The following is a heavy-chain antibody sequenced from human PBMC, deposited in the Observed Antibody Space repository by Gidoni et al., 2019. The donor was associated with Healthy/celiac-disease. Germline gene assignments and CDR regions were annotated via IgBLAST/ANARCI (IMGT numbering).Heavy chain of an antibody. J-gene: IGHJ4*02. Sequence: QVQLQQWGAGLWNPSETLSLTCAVYGGSFSGYYWSWIRQPPGKGLEWIGEINPSGSTNYTPSLKSRVTISVDTSKNQFSLKLSSLTAADTAVYYCARTAAAGTSHLRYWGQGTLVTVSS. CDR3: ARTAAAGTSHLRY. V-gene: IGHV4-34*01. CDR2: INPSGST. CDR1: GGSFSGYY. D-gene: IGHD6-13*01.